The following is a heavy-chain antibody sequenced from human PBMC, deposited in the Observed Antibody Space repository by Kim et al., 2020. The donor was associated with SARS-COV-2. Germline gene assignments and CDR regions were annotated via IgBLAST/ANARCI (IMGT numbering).Heavy chain of an antibody. CDR1: DFIFANYG. J-gene: IGHJ6*02. Sequence: GGSLRLSCTASDFIFANYGMHWVRQTPGEGLEWVALVSDDGYDKFYGESVKGRFTISRDNSETTVYLQMNSLRAEDTAVYYCVREPDIGGMDVWGQGTTVIVSS. V-gene: IGHV3-30*12. CDR3: VREPDIGGMDV. CDR2: VSDDGYDK. D-gene: IGHD2-15*01.